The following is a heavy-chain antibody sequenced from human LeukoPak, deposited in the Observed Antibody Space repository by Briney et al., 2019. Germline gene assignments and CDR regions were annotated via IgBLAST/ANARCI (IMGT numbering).Heavy chain of an antibody. Sequence: SLRLSCAASGFTFDDYAMHWVRQAPGKGLEWVSGISWNSGSIGYADSVKGRFTISRDNGKNSLYLQMNSLRAEDTALYYCAKGHCSSTSCYNFDYWGQGTLVTVSS. D-gene: IGHD2-2*02. J-gene: IGHJ4*02. V-gene: IGHV3-9*01. CDR1: GFTFDDYA. CDR2: ISWNSGSI. CDR3: AKGHCSSTSCYNFDY.